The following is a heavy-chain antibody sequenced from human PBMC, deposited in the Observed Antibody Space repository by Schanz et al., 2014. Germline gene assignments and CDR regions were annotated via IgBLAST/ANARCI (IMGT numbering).Heavy chain of an antibody. Sequence: EVQLLESGGGLVQPGGSLRLSCSASGFTFSIYAMHWVRQAPGKGLEYVSAISHDGYSTYYADSVKGRFTISRDISKNTLYLQMGSLRAEDVAVYYCARKSLVSAHYDSWGQGTLVTVSS. D-gene: IGHD2-21*01. CDR1: GFTFSIYA. V-gene: IGHV3-64*07. CDR2: ISHDGYST. J-gene: IGHJ4*02. CDR3: ARKSLVSAHYDS.